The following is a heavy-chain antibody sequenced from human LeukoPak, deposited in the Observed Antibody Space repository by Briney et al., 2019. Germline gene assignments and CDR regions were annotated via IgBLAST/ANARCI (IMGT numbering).Heavy chain of an antibody. CDR2: IDYSGST. CDR1: GGSISTYY. Sequence: SETLTLTCTVSGGSISTYYWSWSRQPPGKGLEWIGYIDYSGSTNYNPSLKSRVTISVDTSKNQFSLKLSSMTAADTAVYYCARDSRRELLHAFDIWGQGTMVTVSS. CDR3: ARDSRRELLHAFDI. V-gene: IGHV4-59*01. D-gene: IGHD1-26*01. J-gene: IGHJ3*02.